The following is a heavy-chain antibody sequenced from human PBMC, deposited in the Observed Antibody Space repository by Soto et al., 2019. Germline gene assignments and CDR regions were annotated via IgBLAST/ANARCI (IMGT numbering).Heavy chain of an antibody. V-gene: IGHV3-74*01. Sequence: EVQLVESGGGLVQPGGSLRLSCATSGFNFSTYWVHWVRQAPGKGVVWVSRINSDGTITDYADSVKGRFTISRDNAKKTVYLEMNSLRVDDTAVYYCTRDGGGRYYGGFYNWGQGTLVTVSS. J-gene: IGHJ4*02. CDR2: INSDGTIT. D-gene: IGHD3-10*01. CDR3: TRDGGGRYYGGFYN. CDR1: GFNFSTYW.